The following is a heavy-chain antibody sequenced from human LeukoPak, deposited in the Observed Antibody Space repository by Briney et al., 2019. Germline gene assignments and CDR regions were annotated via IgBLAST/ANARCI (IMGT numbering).Heavy chain of an antibody. CDR3: AKDLRDGYNYAFDI. D-gene: IGHD5-24*01. Sequence: GGSLRLSCAASGFTFSSYSMNWVRQAPGKGLEWVAVISYDGNNKYYADSVKGRFTISRDNSKNTLYLQMNSLRAEDTALYYCAKDLRDGYNYAFDIWGQGTMVTVSS. V-gene: IGHV3-30*18. CDR1: GFTFSSYS. J-gene: IGHJ3*02. CDR2: ISYDGNNK.